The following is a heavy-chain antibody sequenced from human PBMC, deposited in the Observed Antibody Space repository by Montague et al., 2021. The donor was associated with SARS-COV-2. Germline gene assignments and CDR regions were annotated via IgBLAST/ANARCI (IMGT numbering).Heavy chain of an antibody. Sequence: SKTLSLTCTVSGGSISSYYWSWIRQPPGKGLEWIGYIYYSGSTNYNPSLKSRVTISVDTSKNQFSLMLSSVTAADTAVYYCARRGAYSSGWYSGALDIWGQGTVVTVSS. CDR2: IYYSGST. CDR1: GGSISSYY. J-gene: IGHJ3*02. CDR3: ARRGAYSSGWYSGALDI. V-gene: IGHV4-59*08. D-gene: IGHD6-19*01.